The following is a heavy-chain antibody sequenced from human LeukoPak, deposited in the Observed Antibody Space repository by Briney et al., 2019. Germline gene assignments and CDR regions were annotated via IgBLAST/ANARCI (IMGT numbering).Heavy chain of an antibody. CDR1: GFTFSSYA. V-gene: IGHV3-30-3*01. D-gene: IGHD3-22*01. CDR2: ISYNGSNK. J-gene: IGHJ4*02. Sequence: GRSLRLSCAASGFTFSSYAMHWVRHAPGKGLEWVAVISYNGSNKYYADSVKGRFIISRDNSKNTLYLQMNSLRAEDTAVYCWARDYYDSSGFDYWGQGTLVTVSS. CDR3: ARDYYDSSGFDY.